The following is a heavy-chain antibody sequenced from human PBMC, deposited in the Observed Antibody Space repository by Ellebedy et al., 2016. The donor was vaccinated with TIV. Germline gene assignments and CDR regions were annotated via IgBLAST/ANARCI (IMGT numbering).Heavy chain of an antibody. D-gene: IGHD6-19*01. Sequence: ASVKVSCKASGYTFTTYGISWVRQAPGQGLEWLGWISVYNINYAQKLQGRVTMTTDTSTNTAYMELRTLGSDDTAVYYCARQASASPPLYWGQGTLVTVSS. CDR3: ARQASASPPLY. J-gene: IGHJ4*02. V-gene: IGHV1-18*01. CDR2: ISVYNI. CDR1: GYTFTTYG.